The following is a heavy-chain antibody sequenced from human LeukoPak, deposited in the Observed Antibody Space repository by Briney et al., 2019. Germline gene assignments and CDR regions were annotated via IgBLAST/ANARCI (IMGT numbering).Heavy chain of an antibody. J-gene: IGHJ4*02. CDR1: GCSISSGYY. D-gene: IGHD1-26*01. V-gene: IGHV4-38-2*02. Sequence: SETVSLTCTVSGCSISSGYYWGWIRQPPGKGLEWIGSIYHSGSTYYNPSLKSRVTISVDTSKNQFSLKLSSVTAADTAVYYCARVNSGSYSYYFDYWGQGTLVTVSS. CDR3: ARVNSGSYSYYFDY. CDR2: IYHSGST.